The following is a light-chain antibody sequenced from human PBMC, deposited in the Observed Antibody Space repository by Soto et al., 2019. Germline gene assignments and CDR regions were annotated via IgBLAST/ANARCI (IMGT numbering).Light chain of an antibody. J-gene: IGKJ1*01. CDR1: QSLSSN. CDR2: GAS. Sequence: EIVLTQSPATLSVSPGERATLSCRASQSLSSNLAWYQQRPGQAPRLLIYGASTGATGIPARFIGSGSGTEFTLTISSLQSEDFAVYYCQQYINWPRTFGQGTRVGVK. CDR3: QQYINWPRT. V-gene: IGKV3-15*01.